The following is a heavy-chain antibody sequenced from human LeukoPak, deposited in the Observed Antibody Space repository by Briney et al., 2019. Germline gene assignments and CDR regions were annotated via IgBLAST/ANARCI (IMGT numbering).Heavy chain of an antibody. D-gene: IGHD5-12*01. CDR3: ARESGYAVGDF. CDR1: GGSFSGYY. Sequence: SETLSLTCAVYGGSFSGYYWSWIRQPPGKGLEWIGEINHSGSTNYNPSLKSRVTISVDTSKNQFSLKLSSVTAADTAVYYCARESGYAVGDFWGRGTLVTVSS. J-gene: IGHJ4*02. V-gene: IGHV4-34*01. CDR2: INHSGST.